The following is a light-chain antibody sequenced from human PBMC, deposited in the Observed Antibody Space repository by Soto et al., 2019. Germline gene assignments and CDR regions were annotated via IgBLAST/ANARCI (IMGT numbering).Light chain of an antibody. Sequence: IQMTQSPSSLSASIGDRVTITCRASQGIGTHLNWYLQRPGRVPKLLIYGASNLQSGVPSRFSGSGSGTGFTLTISCLQPEDFGTYYCQQSSNTPNFGPGTRL. CDR3: QQSSNTPN. J-gene: IGKJ5*01. V-gene: IGKV1-39*01. CDR2: GAS. CDR1: QGIGTH.